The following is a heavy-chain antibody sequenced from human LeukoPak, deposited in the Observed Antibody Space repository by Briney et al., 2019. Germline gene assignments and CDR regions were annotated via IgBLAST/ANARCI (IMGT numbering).Heavy chain of an antibody. CDR3: ARHDLWLGESTNYYFDY. D-gene: IGHD3-10*01. V-gene: IGHV4-39*01. J-gene: IGHJ4*02. CDR2: IYYSGST. Sequence: SETLSLTCTVSGGSISSSSYYWGWIRQPPGKGLEWIGSIYYSGSTYYNPSLKSRVTISVDTSKNQFSLKLSSVTAADTAVYYCARHDLWLGESTNYYFDYWGQGTLVTVSS. CDR1: GGSISSSSYY.